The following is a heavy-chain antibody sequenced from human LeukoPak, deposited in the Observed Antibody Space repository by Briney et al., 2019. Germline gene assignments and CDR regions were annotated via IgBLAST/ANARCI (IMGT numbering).Heavy chain of an antibody. D-gene: IGHD3-10*01. CDR2: MNPNSGNT. Sequence: ASVKVSCKASGYTFTSYDINWVRQATGQGLEWMGWMNPNSGNTGYAQKFQGRVTITTDTSTSTAYMELRSLRSDDTAVYYCARGGHRRYYYNSGSEFDPWGQGTLVTVSS. J-gene: IGHJ5*02. CDR3: ARGGHRRYYYNSGSEFDP. CDR1: GYTFTSYD. V-gene: IGHV1-8*01.